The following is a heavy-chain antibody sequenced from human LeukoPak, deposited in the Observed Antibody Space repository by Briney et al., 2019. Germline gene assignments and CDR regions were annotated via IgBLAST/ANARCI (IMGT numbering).Heavy chain of an antibody. CDR1: GLTFSTDD. V-gene: IGHV3-21*04. CDR2: ISSTSGYI. J-gene: IGHJ5*01. D-gene: IGHD3-22*01. CDR3: ARESDSSGWYDS. Sequence: GGSLRLSCEASGLTFSTDDMNWFRQAPGKGLEWVSSISSTSGYIYYAASVKGRFTISRDNSKNSLYLQMSSLRSEDTALYYCARESDSSGWYDSWGQGTLVTVSS.